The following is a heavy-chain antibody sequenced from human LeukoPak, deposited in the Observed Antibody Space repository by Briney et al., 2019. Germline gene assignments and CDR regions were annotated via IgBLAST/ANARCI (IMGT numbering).Heavy chain of an antibody. J-gene: IGHJ3*02. V-gene: IGHV4-59*08. Sequence: SETLSLTCAVSGDSIGDYYWSWIRQPPGKGLEWIGYIYYSDNTDYNPSLKSRVSISVDTSKNQFSLKLSSVTAADTAVYYCARHVGKSWFVAFDIWGQGTLVTVSS. D-gene: IGHD3-10*01. CDR1: GDSIGDYY. CDR3: ARHVGKSWFVAFDI. CDR2: IYYSDNT.